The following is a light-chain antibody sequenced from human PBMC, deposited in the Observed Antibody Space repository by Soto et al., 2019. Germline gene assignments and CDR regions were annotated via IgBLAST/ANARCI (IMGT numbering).Light chain of an antibody. V-gene: IGKV3-20*01. J-gene: IGKJ1*01. Sequence: EFVLTQSPGTLSLSPGERATLSCRASQSLSTLYLAWFQQKSGQAPRLLIYSASTRATGFPDRFSGSGSGTDFTLTIIRLEPEDFAVYYCQQYDISPWTFGQGTKVDIK. CDR1: QSLSTLY. CDR2: SAS. CDR3: QQYDISPWT.